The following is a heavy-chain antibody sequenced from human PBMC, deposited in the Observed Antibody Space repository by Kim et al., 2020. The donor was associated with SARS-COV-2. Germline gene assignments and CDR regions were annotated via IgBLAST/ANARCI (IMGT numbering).Heavy chain of an antibody. CDR3: ARDPPALWRDGYIFDY. CDR2: ISYDGSNK. J-gene: IGHJ4*02. V-gene: IGHV3-30-3*01. CDR1: GFTFSSYA. Sequence: GGSLRLSCAASGFTFSSYAMHWVRQAPGKGLEWVAVISYDGSNKYYADSVKGRFTISRDNSKNTLYLQMNSLRAEDTAVYYCARDPPALWRDGYIFDYWGQGTLVTVSS. D-gene: IGHD5-12*01.